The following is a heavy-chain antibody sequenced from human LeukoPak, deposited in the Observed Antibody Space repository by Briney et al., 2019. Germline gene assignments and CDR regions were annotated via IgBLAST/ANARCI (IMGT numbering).Heavy chain of an antibody. CDR3: ARDRYYGSGSYIDY. V-gene: IGHV4-4*07. CDR2: IYNTGST. D-gene: IGHD3-10*01. CDR1: GGPISSYY. Sequence: SETLSLTCTVSGGPISSYYWSWIRQPAGKGLEWIGRIYNTGSTNYNPSLKSRVTMSVDTSKNQFSLKLSSVTAADTAVYYCARDRYYGSGSYIDYWGQGTLVTVSS. J-gene: IGHJ4*02.